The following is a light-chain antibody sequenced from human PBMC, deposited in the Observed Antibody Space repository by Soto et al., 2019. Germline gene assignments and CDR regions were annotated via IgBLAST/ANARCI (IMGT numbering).Light chain of an antibody. J-gene: IGLJ2*01. CDR1: SGHSSYA. CDR3: QPWGTGIHVV. V-gene: IGLV4-69*01. Sequence: QPVLTQSPSASASLGASVKLTCTLSSGHSSYAIAWHQQQPEKGPRYLMKLNSDGSHSKGDGIPDRFSGSSSGAERYLTISSLQSEDEADYYCQPWGTGIHVVFGGGTKVTVL. CDR2: LNSDGSH.